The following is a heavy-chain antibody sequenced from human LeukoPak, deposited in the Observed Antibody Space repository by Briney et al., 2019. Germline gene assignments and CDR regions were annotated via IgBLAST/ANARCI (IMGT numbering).Heavy chain of an antibody. J-gene: IGHJ2*01. Sequence: SETLSLTCAVSGYSISSGYYWGWIRQPPGKGLEWIGSVYHSGSTYSNPSLRSRVTISVDTSKNQFSLKLSSVTAADTAVYYCAREGYYDSSGSWYFDLWGRGTLVTVSS. D-gene: IGHD3-22*01. V-gene: IGHV4-38-2*02. CDR3: AREGYYDSSGSWYFDL. CDR1: GYSISSGYY. CDR2: VYHSGST.